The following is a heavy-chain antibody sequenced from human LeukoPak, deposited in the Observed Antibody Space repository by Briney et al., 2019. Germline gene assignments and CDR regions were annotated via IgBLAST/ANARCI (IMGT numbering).Heavy chain of an antibody. V-gene: IGHV1-2*02. CDR2: SNPNSGGT. Sequence: ASVTVSSTASGYTFTGYYMHWVRQAPGQWLEWMGWSNPNSGGTNYAQKFQGRVTMTRDTSISTTYMELSRLRSDDTAVYYCARDRYCSSTSCYGDAFDIWGQGTMVTVSS. J-gene: IGHJ3*02. CDR3: ARDRYCSSTSCYGDAFDI. D-gene: IGHD2-2*01. CDR1: GYTFTGYY.